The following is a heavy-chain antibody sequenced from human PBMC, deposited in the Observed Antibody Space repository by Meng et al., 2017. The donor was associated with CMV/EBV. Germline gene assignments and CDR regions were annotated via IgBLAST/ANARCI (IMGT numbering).Heavy chain of an antibody. D-gene: IGHD5-18*01. Sequence: GESLKISCAASGFTFSSYGMHWVRQAPGKGLEWVAFIRYDGSNKYNADSVKGRFTISRDNSKNTLYLQMNSLRAEDTAVYYCAKDGWDTAMPEGVNGMDVWGQGTTVTVSS. CDR3: AKDGWDTAMPEGVNGMDV. CDR2: IRYDGSNK. J-gene: IGHJ6*02. CDR1: GFTFSSYG. V-gene: IGHV3-30*02.